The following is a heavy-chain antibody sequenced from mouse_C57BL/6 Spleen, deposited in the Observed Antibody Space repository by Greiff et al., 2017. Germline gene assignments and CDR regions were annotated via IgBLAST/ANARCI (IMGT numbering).Heavy chain of an antibody. CDR1: GFSLTSYG. CDR2: IWSGGST. Sequence: QVQLKESGPGLVQPSQSLSITCTVSGFSLTSYGVHWVRQSPGKGLEWLGVIWSGGSTDYNAAFISRLSISKDNSKSQVFFKMNSLQADDTAIYYCASPIYYGYDYAMDYWGQGTSVTVSS. V-gene: IGHV2-2*01. J-gene: IGHJ4*01. D-gene: IGHD2-2*01. CDR3: ASPIYYGYDYAMDY.